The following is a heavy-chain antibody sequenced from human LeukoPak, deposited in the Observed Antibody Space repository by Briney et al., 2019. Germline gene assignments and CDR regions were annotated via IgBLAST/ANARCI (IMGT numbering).Heavy chain of an antibody. Sequence: PSETLSLTCTVSGGSISSYYWSWIRQPPGKGLEWIGYIYTSGSTNYNPSLKSRVTMSVDTSKNQFSLKLSSVTAADTAVYYCARIYGGTIDYWGQGTLVTVSS. J-gene: IGHJ4*02. CDR1: GGSISSYY. CDR2: IYTSGST. V-gene: IGHV4-4*08. CDR3: ARIYGGTIDY. D-gene: IGHD1-7*01.